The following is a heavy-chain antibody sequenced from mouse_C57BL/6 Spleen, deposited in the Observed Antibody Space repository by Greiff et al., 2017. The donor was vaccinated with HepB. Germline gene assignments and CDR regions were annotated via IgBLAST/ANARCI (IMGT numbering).Heavy chain of an antibody. CDR1: GFTFSDYY. V-gene: IGHV5-16*01. J-gene: IGHJ2*01. D-gene: IGHD2-1*01. Sequence: DVKLVESEGGLVQPGSSMKLSCTASGFTFSDYYMAWVRQVPEKGLEWVANINYDGSSTYYLDSLKSRFIISRDNAKNILYLQMSSLKSEDTATYYCARAGNYEDYFDYWGQGTTLTVSS. CDR3: ARAGNYEDYFDY. CDR2: INYDGSST.